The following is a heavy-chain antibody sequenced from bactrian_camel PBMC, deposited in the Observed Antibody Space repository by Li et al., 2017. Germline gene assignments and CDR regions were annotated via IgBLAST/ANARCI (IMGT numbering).Heavy chain of an antibody. V-gene: IGHV3S1*01. CDR3: AKAGGDSWYFGYEYNY. J-gene: IGHJ4*01. CDR2: INAGGGIT. CDR1: RFTFGSYW. Sequence: HVQLVESGGGLVQPGRSLILSCVASRFTFGSYWMYWVRQAPGKGLEWVSTINAGGGITYTDSVKGRFTISRDNAVNTLYLRLNSLKTEDTAMYYCAKAGGDSWYFGYEYNYWGQGTQVTVS. D-gene: IGHD6*01.